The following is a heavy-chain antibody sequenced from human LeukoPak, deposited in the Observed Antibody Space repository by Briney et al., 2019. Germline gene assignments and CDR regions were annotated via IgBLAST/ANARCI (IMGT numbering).Heavy chain of an antibody. CDR2: IIPIFGTA. Sequence: ASVKVSCKASGGTFSSYAISWVRQAPGQGLEWMGGIIPIFGTANYAQKFQGRVTITADKSTSTAYMELSSLRSEDTAVYYCAREGGYCSGGSCYSYAFDIWGQGTMVTVSS. CDR3: AREGGYCSGGSCYSYAFDI. D-gene: IGHD2-15*01. J-gene: IGHJ3*02. V-gene: IGHV1-69*06. CDR1: GGTFSSYA.